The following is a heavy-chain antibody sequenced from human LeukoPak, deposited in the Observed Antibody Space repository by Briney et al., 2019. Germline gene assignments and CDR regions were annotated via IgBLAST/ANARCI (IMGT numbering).Heavy chain of an antibody. Sequence: SETLSLTCTVSGGFISSYYWSWIRQPPGKGLEWIGYIYYRGSTNYNPSLKSRVTISVDTSKNQFSLKLSSVTAADTAVYYCARRPYYYYYYMDVWGKGTTVTVSS. V-gene: IGHV4-59*01. CDR2: IYYRGST. J-gene: IGHJ6*03. CDR3: ARRPYYYYYYMDV. CDR1: GGFISSYY.